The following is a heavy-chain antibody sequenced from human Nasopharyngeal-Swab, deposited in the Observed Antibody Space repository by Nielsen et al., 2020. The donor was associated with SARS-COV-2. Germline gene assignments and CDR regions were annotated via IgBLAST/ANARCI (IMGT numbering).Heavy chain of an antibody. CDR2: IYHSGST. V-gene: IGHV4-4*02. CDR3: ARVGYSGYDYPLYFDY. J-gene: IGHJ4*02. Sequence: SETLSLTCAVSGGSISSSNWWRWVCQPPGKGLEWTGEIYHSGSTNYNPSLKSRVTISVDKSKNQFSLKLSSVTAADTAVYYCARVGYSGYDYPLYFDYWGQGTLVTVSS. D-gene: IGHD5-12*01. CDR1: GGSISSSNW.